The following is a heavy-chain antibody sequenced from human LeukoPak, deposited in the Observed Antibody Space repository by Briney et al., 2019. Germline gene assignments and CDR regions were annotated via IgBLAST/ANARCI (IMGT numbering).Heavy chain of an antibody. CDR2: ISSSSSTI. Sequence: GGSLRLSCAASGFTFSSHSMNWVRQAPGKGLEWVSYISSSSSTIYYADSVKGRFTISRDNSKNTLYLQMNSLRAEDTAVYYCAKGSDYDSSGFGPPYYFDYWGQGTLVTVSS. D-gene: IGHD3-22*01. V-gene: IGHV3-48*01. J-gene: IGHJ4*02. CDR3: AKGSDYDSSGFGPPYYFDY. CDR1: GFTFSSHS.